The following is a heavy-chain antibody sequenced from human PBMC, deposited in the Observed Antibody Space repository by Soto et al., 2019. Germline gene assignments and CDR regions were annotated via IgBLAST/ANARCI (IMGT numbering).Heavy chain of an antibody. CDR3: ARDRKVAAAAGTCDWFDP. CDR2: ISAYNGNT. Sequence: ASVKVSFKASGYTFTSYGISWVRQAPGQGLEWMGWISAYNGNTNYAQKLQGRVTMTTDTSTSTAYMELRSLRSDDTAVYYCARDRKVAAAAGTCDWFDPWGQGTLVTVSS. D-gene: IGHD6-13*01. V-gene: IGHV1-18*01. J-gene: IGHJ5*02. CDR1: GYTFTSYG.